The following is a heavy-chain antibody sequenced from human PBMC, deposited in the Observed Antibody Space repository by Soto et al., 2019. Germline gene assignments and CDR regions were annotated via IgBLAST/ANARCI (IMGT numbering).Heavy chain of an antibody. D-gene: IGHD4-4*01. J-gene: IGHJ4*02. Sequence: EVQLLESGGGLVHPGESLRLSCAASGFPFSSYVMSWVRQAPGKGLEWVSGISGGGSNTFYADSVKGRFTISRDNSKNTLLLQMNSLGAEDTAVYYCAKDSNKYSSSLRGRYFDYWGQGIGVTVSS. V-gene: IGHV3-23*01. CDR1: GFPFSSYV. CDR3: AKDSNKYSSSLRGRYFDY. CDR2: ISGGGSNT.